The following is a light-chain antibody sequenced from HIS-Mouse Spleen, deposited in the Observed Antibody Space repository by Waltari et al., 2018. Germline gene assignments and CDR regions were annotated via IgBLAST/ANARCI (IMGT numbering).Light chain of an antibody. CDR1: SSDVGSYNL. Sequence: QSALTQPASVSGSPGQSITISCTGTSSDVGSYNLVSWYQQHPGKAPKLMIYEGSKRPSGVSNRVSGSKSGNTASLTISGLQAEDEADYYCCSYAGSFGGGTKLTVL. J-gene: IGLJ3*02. CDR3: CSYAGS. V-gene: IGLV2-23*01. CDR2: EGS.